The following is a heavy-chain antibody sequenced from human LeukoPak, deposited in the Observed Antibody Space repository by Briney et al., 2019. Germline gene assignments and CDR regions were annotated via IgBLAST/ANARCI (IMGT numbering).Heavy chain of an antibody. J-gene: IGHJ4*02. V-gene: IGHV1-2*06. CDR3: AKSQKGYFDY. CDR1: GYTFTNYY. Sequence: ASVNVSCKASGYTFTNYYIHWVRQAPGQGLEWMGRINPNSGDTNYAQKLQGRATLTRDTSITTAYTELSGLRSDDTAVYYCAKSQKGYFDYWGQGTLVTVSS. CDR2: INPNSGDT.